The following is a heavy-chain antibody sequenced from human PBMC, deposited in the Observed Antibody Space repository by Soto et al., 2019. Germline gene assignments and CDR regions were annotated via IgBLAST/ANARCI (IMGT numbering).Heavy chain of an antibody. Sequence: GGSLRLSCAASGFTFGDYTMHWVRQAPGKGLEWVSLISWDGRSTYYADSVKGRFTISRDNNKNSLYLQMNSLRTGDTALYYCVKDGLDRNFQHWGQGTQVTVSS. CDR2: ISWDGRST. CDR3: VKDGLDRNFQH. J-gene: IGHJ1*01. CDR1: GFTFGDYT. V-gene: IGHV3-43*01.